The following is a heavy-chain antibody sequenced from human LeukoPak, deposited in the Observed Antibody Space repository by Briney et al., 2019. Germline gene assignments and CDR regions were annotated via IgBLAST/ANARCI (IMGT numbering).Heavy chain of an antibody. CDR1: GGSISSGSYC. D-gene: IGHD6-19*01. CDR2: MYYSGST. Sequence: SETLSLTCTVSGGSISSGSYCWGWIRQPPGKGLEWIGSMYYSGSTYNNPSLKSRVTISVNTSKNQFSLKLSSVTAADTAVYYCARLGWQWLVYAFDIWGQGTMVTVSS. J-gene: IGHJ3*02. CDR3: ARLGWQWLVYAFDI. V-gene: IGHV4-39*01.